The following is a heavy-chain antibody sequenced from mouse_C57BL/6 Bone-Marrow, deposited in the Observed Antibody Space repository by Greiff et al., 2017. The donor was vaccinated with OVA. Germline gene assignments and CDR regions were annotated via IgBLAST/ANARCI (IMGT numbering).Heavy chain of an antibody. J-gene: IGHJ4*01. Sequence: QVQLQQSGAELVKPGASVKISCKASGYAFSSYWMNWVKPRPGKGLEWIGQIYPGDGDTNYNGKFKGQATLTADKSSSTAYMQLSSLTSEDSAVYFCARDSNFYAMDYWGQGTSVTVSS. CDR2: IYPGDGDT. D-gene: IGHD2-5*01. CDR1: GYAFSSYW. V-gene: IGHV1-80*01. CDR3: ARDSNFYAMDY.